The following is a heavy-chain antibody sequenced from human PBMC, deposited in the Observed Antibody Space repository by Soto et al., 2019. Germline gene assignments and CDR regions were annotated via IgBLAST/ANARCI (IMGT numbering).Heavy chain of an antibody. CDR2: IYYSGST. D-gene: IGHD3-3*01. J-gene: IGHJ6*03. Sequence: PSETLSLTCTVSGGSISSYYWSWIRQPPGKGLEWIGYIYYSGSTNYNPSLKSRVTISVDTSKNQFSLKLSSVTAADTAVYYCARGTNSDDFWSGFYYYYYMDVWGEGPTVTVS. CDR1: GGSISSYY. CDR3: ARGTNSDDFWSGFYYYYYMDV. V-gene: IGHV4-59*08.